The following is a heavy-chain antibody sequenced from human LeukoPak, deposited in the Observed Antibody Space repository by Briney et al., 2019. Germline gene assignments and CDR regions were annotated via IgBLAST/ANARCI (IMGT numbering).Heavy chain of an antibody. J-gene: IGHJ6*02. V-gene: IGHV3-7*01. CDR3: ARGGIAARPRYYYGMDV. CDR2: IKQDGSEK. Sequence: PGGSLRLSCAASGFTFSSYWMSWVRQAPGKGLEWVANIKQDGSEKYHVDSVKGRFTISRDNAKNSLYLQMNSLRAEDTAVYYCARGGIAARPRYYYGMDVWGQGTTVTVSS. CDR1: GFTFSSYW. D-gene: IGHD6-6*01.